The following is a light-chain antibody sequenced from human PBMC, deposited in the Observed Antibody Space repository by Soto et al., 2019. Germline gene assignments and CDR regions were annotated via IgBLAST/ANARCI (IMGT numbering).Light chain of an antibody. Sequence: EIQLTQSPSFLSASVGDRVTITCRASRGISSYLAWYQQKPGKAPKLLIYAASTLQSGVPSRFSGSGSGTEFTLTISSLQPEDFATYYCQQLNSYPSITFGQGTRLENK. V-gene: IGKV1-9*01. CDR1: RGISSY. CDR2: AAS. CDR3: QQLNSYPSIT. J-gene: IGKJ5*01.